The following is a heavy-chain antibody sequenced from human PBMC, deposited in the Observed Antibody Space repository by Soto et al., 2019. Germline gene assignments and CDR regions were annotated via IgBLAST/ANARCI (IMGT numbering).Heavy chain of an antibody. CDR2: ISFDGTKK. J-gene: IGHJ6*02. V-gene: IGHV3-30-3*01. CDR1: GFTFNIYA. CDR3: AREDDYGYRYINYGLDV. D-gene: IGHD4-17*01. Sequence: PGGSLRLSCAASGFTFNIYALHWVRQAPGKGLEWVAVISFDGTKKYYSDSVKGRFTISRDNLKNTLYLQMNNLRVEDAALYFCAREDDYGYRYINYGLDVWGRGTTVTVSS.